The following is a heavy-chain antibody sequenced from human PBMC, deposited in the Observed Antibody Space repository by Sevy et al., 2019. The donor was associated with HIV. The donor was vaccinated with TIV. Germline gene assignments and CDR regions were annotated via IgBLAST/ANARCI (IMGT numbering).Heavy chain of an antibody. CDR2: INTDGSTT. CDR3: AKVNAFDFWSGSSSSYYMDV. J-gene: IGHJ6*03. V-gene: IGHV3-74*01. D-gene: IGHD3-3*01. Sequence: GGSLRLSCATSGFPFSRTWMHWVRQAPGKGPVWVAHINTDGSTTKYADSVKGRFTISRDNAKSTVYLQMNNLRADDTAVYYCAKVNAFDFWSGSSSSYYMDVWTKGLTVTVSS. CDR1: GFPFSRTW.